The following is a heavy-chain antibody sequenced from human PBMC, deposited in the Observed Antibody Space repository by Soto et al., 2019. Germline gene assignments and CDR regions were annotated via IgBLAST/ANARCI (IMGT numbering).Heavy chain of an antibody. CDR3: ARGVVSTCYFYY. J-gene: IGHJ4*02. Sequence: EVQLAESGGGLVQPGGSLRLSCAASGFTFSDHYMDWVRQAPGKGLEWVGRSRDKVHSHTTEYAASVKGRFTISRGDSENSLYLQMNSLQTEDTAVYYCARGVVSTCYFYYWGQGTLVTVSS. CDR1: GFTFSDHY. CDR2: SRDKVHSHTT. V-gene: IGHV3-72*01. D-gene: IGHD5-12*01.